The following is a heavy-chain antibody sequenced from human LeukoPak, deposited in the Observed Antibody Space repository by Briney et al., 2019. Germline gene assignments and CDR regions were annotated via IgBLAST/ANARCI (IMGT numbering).Heavy chain of an antibody. CDR1: GYTFTSYD. CDR2: MNPNSGNT. V-gene: IGHV1-8*03. D-gene: IGHD3-3*01. J-gene: IGHJ6*03. CDR3: AGGVRLRFLEWLPDYYYMDV. Sequence: GASVKVSCKASGYTFTSYDINWVRQATGQGLEWMGWMNPNSGNTGYAQKFQGRVTITRNTSISTAYMELSSLRSEDTAVYYCAGGVRLRFLEWLPDYYYMDVWGKGTTVTVSS.